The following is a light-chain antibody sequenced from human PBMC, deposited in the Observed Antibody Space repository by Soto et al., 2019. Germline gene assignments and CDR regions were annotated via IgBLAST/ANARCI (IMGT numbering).Light chain of an antibody. CDR2: GAS. CDR1: QTVTSSY. J-gene: IGKJ3*01. Sequence: EIVLTQSPGTLSLSPGERATLSCRASQTVTSSYLAWYQQKPGQAPRLLIYGASNRATGIPDRFSGSGSGTDINLTISRLEPEDFAVYYCQQYGNSPPAFTFGPGTKVEIK. CDR3: QQYGNSPPAFT. V-gene: IGKV3-20*01.